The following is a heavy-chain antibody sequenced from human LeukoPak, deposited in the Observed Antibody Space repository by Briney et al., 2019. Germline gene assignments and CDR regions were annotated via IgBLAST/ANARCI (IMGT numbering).Heavy chain of an antibody. V-gene: IGHV3-30*02. Sequence: LSGGSLRLSCAASGFTFSSYGMHWVRQAPGKGLEWVAVIWYDGSNKYYADSVKGRFTISRDNSKNTLYFEMSSLRVEDTAVYYCVKSPGSGWPVWGQGTLLTVSS. CDR2: IWYDGSNK. D-gene: IGHD6-19*01. CDR1: GFTFSSYG. J-gene: IGHJ4*02. CDR3: VKSPGSGWPV.